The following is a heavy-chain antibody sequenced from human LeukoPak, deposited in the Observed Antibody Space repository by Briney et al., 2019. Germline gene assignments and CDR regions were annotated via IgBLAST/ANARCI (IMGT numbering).Heavy chain of an antibody. D-gene: IGHD3-22*01. CDR1: DYIFTSYG. CDR3: ARDRVTMIVVDYYYGMDV. CDR2: ISAYNGNT. V-gene: IGHV1-18*01. Sequence: ASVKVSCKASDYIFTSYGISWVRQAPGQGLEWMGWISAYNGNTNYAQKLHGRVTMTTDTSTSTAYMELRSLRSDDTAVYYCARDRVTMIVVDYYYGMDVWGQGTTVTVSS. J-gene: IGHJ6*02.